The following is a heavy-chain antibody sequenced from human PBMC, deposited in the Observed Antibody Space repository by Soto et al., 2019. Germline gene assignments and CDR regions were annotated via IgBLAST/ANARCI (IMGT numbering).Heavy chain of an antibody. J-gene: IGHJ6*02. V-gene: IGHV1-69*01. D-gene: IGHD2-2*01. CDR2: IIPIFGTA. CDR3: ASRYCSSTSCASLAYYYYGMDV. Sequence: QVQLVQSGAEVKKPGSSVKVSCKASGGTFSSYAISWVRQAPGQGLEWMGGIIPIFGTANYAQKFQGRVTITADESTSTAYMELSSLRSEDTAVYYCASRYCSSTSCASLAYYYYGMDVWGQGTTVTVSS. CDR1: GGTFSSYA.